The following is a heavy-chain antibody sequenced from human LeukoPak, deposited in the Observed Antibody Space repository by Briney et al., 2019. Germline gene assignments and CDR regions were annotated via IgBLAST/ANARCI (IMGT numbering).Heavy chain of an antibody. J-gene: IGHJ4*02. V-gene: IGHV4-34*01. Sequence: SETLSLTCAVYGGSFSGYYWSWIRHPPEKGLEWIGEINHSGSINYNPSLKSRVTISVDTSKNQFSLKLSSVTAADTAVYYCARGLSGPRLQDWGQGTLVTVSS. CDR2: INHSGSI. D-gene: IGHD5-12*01. CDR3: ARGLSGPRLQD. CDR1: GGSFSGYY.